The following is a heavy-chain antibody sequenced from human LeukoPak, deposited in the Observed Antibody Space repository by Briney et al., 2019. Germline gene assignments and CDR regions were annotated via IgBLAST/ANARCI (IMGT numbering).Heavy chain of an antibody. CDR3: ARGRIRDYYYYMDV. D-gene: IGHD2-15*01. J-gene: IGHJ6*03. V-gene: IGHV4-59*01. Sequence: SETLSLTCTVSGGPISSYYWSWIRQPPGKGLEWIGYIYYSGSTNYNPSLKSRVTISVDTSKNQFSLKLSSVTAADTAVYYCARGRIRDYYYYMDVWGKGTTVTVSS. CDR1: GGPISSYY. CDR2: IYYSGST.